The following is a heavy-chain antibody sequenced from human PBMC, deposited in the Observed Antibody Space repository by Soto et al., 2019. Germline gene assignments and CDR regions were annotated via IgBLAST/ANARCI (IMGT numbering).Heavy chain of an antibody. Sequence: EVQLVESGGGLVQPGGSLRLSCAASGFNFRSYWMSWVRQAPGKGLEWVANIKEDGSEQYSVDSVKGRFTIFRDNAKNSLSLQMNSLRAEDTAIYYCARDPTASYGDSLLFDYWGQGTLVIVSS. J-gene: IGHJ4*02. CDR1: GFNFRSYW. CDR3: ARDPTASYGDSLLFDY. V-gene: IGHV3-7*01. CDR2: IKEDGSEQ. D-gene: IGHD4-17*01.